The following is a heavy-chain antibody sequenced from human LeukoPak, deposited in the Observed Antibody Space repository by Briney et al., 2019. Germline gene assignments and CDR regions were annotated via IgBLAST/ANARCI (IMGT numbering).Heavy chain of an antibody. CDR1: GYTFTSYY. V-gene: IGHV1-46*01. CDR2: INPSGGST. D-gene: IGHD6-6*01. Sequence: ASVKVSCKASGYTFTSYYIHWVRQAPGQGLEWMGLINPSGGSTNYAQKFQGRVTMTRDTSTSTVYMELSSLRSEDTAVYYCARGIAAMSRYYYYYMDVWGKGTTVTASS. CDR3: ARGIAAMSRYYYYYMDV. J-gene: IGHJ6*03.